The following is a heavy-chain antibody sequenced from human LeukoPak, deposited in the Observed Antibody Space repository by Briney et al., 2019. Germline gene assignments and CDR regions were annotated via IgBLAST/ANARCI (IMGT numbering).Heavy chain of an antibody. CDR1: GFTFSSYG. V-gene: IGHV3-30*02. CDR2: IRYDGSNK. J-gene: IGHJ4*02. Sequence: GGSLRLSCAASGFTFSSYGMHWVRQAPGKGLEWVAFIRYDGSNKYYADSVKGRFTISRDNSKNTLYLQMNSLRAEDTAVYYCAKDQPLLLWFGEMVYWGQGTLVTVSS. CDR3: AKDQPLLLWFGEMVY. D-gene: IGHD3-10*01.